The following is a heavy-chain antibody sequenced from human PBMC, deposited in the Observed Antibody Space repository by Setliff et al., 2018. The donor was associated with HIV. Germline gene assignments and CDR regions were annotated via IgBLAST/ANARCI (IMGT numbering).Heavy chain of an antibody. Sequence: ASVKVSCKTSGYTFTDHYINWLQQAPGKGFQWMGRVSPKYGATNYAEKFQGKVTITADASKDTVYIELRSLRYEDTAIYYRAGRTLRQFRYGNIWFDPWGRETLVTVSS. CDR2: VSPKYGAT. V-gene: IGHV1-69-2*01. D-gene: IGHD3-16*01. J-gene: IGHJ5*02. CDR3: AGRTLRQFRYGNIWFDP. CDR1: GYTFTDHY.